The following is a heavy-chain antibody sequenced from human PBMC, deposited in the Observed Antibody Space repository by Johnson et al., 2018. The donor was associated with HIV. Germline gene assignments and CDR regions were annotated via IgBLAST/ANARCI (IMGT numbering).Heavy chain of an antibody. D-gene: IGHD2-2*01. V-gene: IGHV3-13*01. CDR1: GFTFSSYD. CDR2: IGTAGDT. J-gene: IGHJ3*02. CDR3: ARDGGIGSTREDAFDI. Sequence: VQLVESGGGLVQPGGSLRLSCAASGFTFSSYDMHWVRQATGKGLEWVSAIGTAGDTYYPGSVKGRFTISRDNSKNTLYLQMNSLRAEDTAVYYCARDGGIGSTREDAFDIWGQGTMVIVSS.